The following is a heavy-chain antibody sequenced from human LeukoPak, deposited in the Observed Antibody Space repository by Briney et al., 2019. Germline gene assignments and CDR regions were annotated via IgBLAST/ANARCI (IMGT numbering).Heavy chain of an antibody. Sequence: PGESLRLSCTTSGFIFSNYGMHWVRQPPGKGLEWVALIQNDIPKDRINKYYADSVRGRFTISRDNYKNTVYLQMNSLRVADTAMYYCEKGDSNWGQGSLVTVSS. V-gene: IGHV3-30*02. J-gene: IGHJ4*02. CDR1: GFIFSNYG. CDR2: IPKDRINK. CDR3: EKGDSN. D-gene: IGHD6-13*01.